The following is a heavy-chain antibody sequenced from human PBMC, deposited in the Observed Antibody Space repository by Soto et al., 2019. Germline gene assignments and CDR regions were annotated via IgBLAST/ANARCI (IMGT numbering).Heavy chain of an antibody. CDR2: INHSGST. Sequence: SETLSLTCAVYGGSFSGYYWSWIRQPPGKGLEWIGEINHSGSTNYNPSLKSRVTISVDTSKNQFSLKLSSVTAADTAVYYCARSLDEMATAPFDYWGQGTLVTVSS. CDR3: ARSLDEMATAPFDY. J-gene: IGHJ4*02. CDR1: GGSFSGYY. D-gene: IGHD5-18*01. V-gene: IGHV4-34*01.